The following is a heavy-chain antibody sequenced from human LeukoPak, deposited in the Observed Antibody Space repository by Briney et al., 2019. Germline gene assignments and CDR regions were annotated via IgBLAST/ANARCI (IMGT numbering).Heavy chain of an antibody. D-gene: IGHD3-22*01. CDR1: GFTFMTYS. Sequence: GGSLRLSCVTSGFTFMTYSMIWVRQAPGKGLEWVSAISGSGGSTYYADSVKGRFTISRDNSKNTLYLQMNSLRAEDTAVYYCAKLTMIKNGMDVWGQGTTVTVSS. V-gene: IGHV3-23*01. CDR2: ISGSGGST. CDR3: AKLTMIKNGMDV. J-gene: IGHJ6*02.